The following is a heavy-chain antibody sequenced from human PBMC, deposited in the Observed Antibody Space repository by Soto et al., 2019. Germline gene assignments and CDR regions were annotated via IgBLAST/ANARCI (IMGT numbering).Heavy chain of an antibody. V-gene: IGHV1-18*04. CDR3: ARDKMSSSWYEAGY. CDR1: GYTFTSYG. CDR2: ISAYNGNT. J-gene: IGHJ4*02. D-gene: IGHD6-13*01. Sequence: ASVKVSCKASGYTFTSYGISWVRQAPGQGLEWMVWISAYNGNTNYAQKLQGRVTMTTDTSTSTAYMELRSLRSDDTAVYYCARDKMSSSWYEAGYWGQGTLVTVSS.